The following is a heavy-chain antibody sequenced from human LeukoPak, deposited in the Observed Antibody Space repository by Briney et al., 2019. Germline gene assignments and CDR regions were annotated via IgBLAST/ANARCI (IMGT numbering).Heavy chain of an antibody. V-gene: IGHV4-4*07. J-gene: IGHJ4*02. CDR2: IYTSGST. D-gene: IGHD3-10*01. Sequence: SETLSLTCTVSGGSISSYYWSWIRQPPGKGLEWIGRIYTSGSTNYNPSLKSRVTMSVDTSKNQFSLKLSSVTAADTAVYYCARDQPRYYGSGSYPFDYWGQGTLVTVSS. CDR3: ARDQPRYYGSGSYPFDY. CDR1: GGSISSYY.